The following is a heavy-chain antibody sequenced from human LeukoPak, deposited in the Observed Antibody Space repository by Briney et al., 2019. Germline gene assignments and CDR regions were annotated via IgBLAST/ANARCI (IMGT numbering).Heavy chain of an antibody. CDR2: IYSGGST. V-gene: IGHV3-66*01. CDR1: GVTVSNNY. D-gene: IGHD6-13*01. J-gene: IGHJ1*01. CDR3: ARDPPAVATNTYG. Sequence: GGFLRLSCAASGVTVSNNYMNWVRQAPGKGLEWVSLIYSGGSTYYADSVKGRFTISRDNSKNTLYLQMNSLRAEDTAVYYCARDPPAVATNTYGWGQGTLVTVSS.